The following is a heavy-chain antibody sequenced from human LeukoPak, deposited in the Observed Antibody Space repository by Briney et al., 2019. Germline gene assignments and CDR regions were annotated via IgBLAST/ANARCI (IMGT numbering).Heavy chain of an antibody. CDR1: GFTFSSYA. CDR3: AKDPPSDAYIAARPTIDY. CDR2: ISGSGGST. J-gene: IGHJ4*02. Sequence: PGGSLRLSCAASGFTFSSYAMSWVRQAPGKGLEWVSAISGSGGSTYYADSVKGRFTISRDNSKNTLYLQMNSLRAEDTAVYYCAKDPPSDAYIAARPTIDYWGQGTLVTVSS. V-gene: IGHV3-23*01. D-gene: IGHD6-6*01.